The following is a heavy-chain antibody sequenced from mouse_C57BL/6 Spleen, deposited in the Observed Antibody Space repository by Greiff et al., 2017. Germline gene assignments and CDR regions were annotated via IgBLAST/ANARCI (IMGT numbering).Heavy chain of an antibody. CDR2: ISDDGSN. V-gene: IGHV3-6*01. CDR1: GYSITSGYY. CDR3: ARDGPHAMDY. Sequence: EVKLMESGPGLVKPSQSLSLTCSVTGYSITSGYYWNWIRQFPGNKLEWMGYISDDGSNNYNPSLKNRISITRDTSKNQFFLKLNSVTTEDTATYYCARDGPHAMDYWGQGTSVTVSS. J-gene: IGHJ4*01.